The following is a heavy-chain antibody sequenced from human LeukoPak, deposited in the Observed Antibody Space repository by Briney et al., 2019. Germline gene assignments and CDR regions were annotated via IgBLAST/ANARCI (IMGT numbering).Heavy chain of an antibody. Sequence: GGSLRLSCAASGFTFSSYERNWVRQAPGKGLEWFSYISSSGSTIYYADSVKGRFTISRDNSKNTLYLQMNSLRAEETAVYYCAKNCYDSRGATEYYFDYWGQGTLVTVSS. CDR1: GFTFSSYE. J-gene: IGHJ4*02. D-gene: IGHD3-22*01. CDR3: AKNCYDSRGATEYYFDY. V-gene: IGHV3-48*03. CDR2: ISSSGSTI.